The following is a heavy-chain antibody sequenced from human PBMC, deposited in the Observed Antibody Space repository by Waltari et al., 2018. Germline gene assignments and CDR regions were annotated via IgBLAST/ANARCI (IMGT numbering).Heavy chain of an antibody. CDR1: GFTFGGFS. Sequence: EVQLVESGGGLVKPGGSLSLSCAASGFTFGGFSMNWVREAPGKGLEWVSSISSSSSYIFYADSVKGRFTISRDNAKNSLYLQMNSLRAEDTAVYYCARDMGHIMIFGVVIPNFDYWGQGTLVTVSS. V-gene: IGHV3-21*01. CDR3: ARDMGHIMIFGVVIPNFDY. J-gene: IGHJ4*02. D-gene: IGHD3-3*01. CDR2: ISSSSSYI.